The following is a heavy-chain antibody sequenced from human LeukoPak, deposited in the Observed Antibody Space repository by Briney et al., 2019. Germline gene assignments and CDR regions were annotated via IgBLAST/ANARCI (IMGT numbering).Heavy chain of an antibody. CDR1: GYSFPDYW. CDR3: AGRGTAFDAFDI. Sequence: GESLKISCQASGYSFPDYWIGWVRQMPGKGLEWMGIIYPADSDTRYSPSFQGQVTISADKSNSAAYLQWSRLKASDTAKYHCAGRGTAFDAFDIWGQGTMVTVSS. J-gene: IGHJ3*02. D-gene: IGHD1-1*01. V-gene: IGHV5-51*01. CDR2: IYPADSDT.